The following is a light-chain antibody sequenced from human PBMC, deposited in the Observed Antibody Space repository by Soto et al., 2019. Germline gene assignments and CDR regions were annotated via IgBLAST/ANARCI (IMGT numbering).Light chain of an antibody. J-gene: IGKJ5*01. CDR3: QQYNSYSPIT. CDR1: QNVNTW. V-gene: IGKV1-5*03. Sequence: IHMHPASSPRGPTLPHRLTHSFSASQNVNTWLAWYQQKPGKAPKLLIYKTSSLESGVPSRFSGSGSGIQFTLTITNLQPDDLATYYCQQYNSYSPITFGQGTRLEIK. CDR2: KTS.